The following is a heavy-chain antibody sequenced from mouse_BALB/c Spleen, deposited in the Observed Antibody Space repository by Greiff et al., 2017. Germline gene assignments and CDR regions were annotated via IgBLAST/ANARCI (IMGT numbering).Heavy chain of an antibody. V-gene: IGHV1S56*01. CDR2: IYPGNVNT. CDR1: GYTFTSYY. CDR3: ATYAMDY. J-gene: IGHJ4*01. Sequence: QVQLQQSGPELVKPGASVRISCKASGYTFTSYYIHWVKQRPGQGLEWIGWIYPGNVNTKYNEKFKGKATLTADKSSSTAYMQLSSLTSEDSAVYFCATYAMDYWGQGTSVTVSS.